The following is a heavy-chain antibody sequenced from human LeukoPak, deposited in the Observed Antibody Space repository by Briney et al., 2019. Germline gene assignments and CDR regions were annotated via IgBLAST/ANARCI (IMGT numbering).Heavy chain of an antibody. Sequence: SETLSLTCTVSGGSINSSYWSWIRRPPGKGLEYIGYIYSSGSTNYSPSLKSRLTISVDTSKNQFSLKLRSVTAADTAVYYCARATTVPDIFDYWGQGTLVTVSS. CDR2: IYSSGST. J-gene: IGHJ4*02. CDR1: GGSINSSY. D-gene: IGHD4-17*01. V-gene: IGHV4-59*12. CDR3: ARATTVPDIFDY.